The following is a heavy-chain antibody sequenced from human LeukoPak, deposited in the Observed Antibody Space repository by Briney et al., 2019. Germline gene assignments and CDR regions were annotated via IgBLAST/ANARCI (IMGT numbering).Heavy chain of an antibody. J-gene: IGHJ6*02. CDR3: ARDHYDMGMDV. Sequence: PGGSLRLSCAGTGFTFSSYWMYWVRQAPGKGLVWVSRTKSDGSSTSYADSVKGRFTISRDNAKNTLYLQMNSLRAEDTAVYYCARDHYDMGMDVWGQGTTVTVSS. V-gene: IGHV3-74*01. D-gene: IGHD3-9*01. CDR2: TKSDGSST. CDR1: GFTFSSYW.